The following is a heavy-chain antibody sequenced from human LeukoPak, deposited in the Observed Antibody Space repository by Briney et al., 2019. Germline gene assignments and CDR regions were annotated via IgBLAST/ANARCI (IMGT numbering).Heavy chain of an antibody. Sequence: SETLSLTCTVSGGSITSHSWTWIRQPPGNGLEWIADIYYTWSTNYNPSLKSRVTLSVDTSKNQFSLRLSSVTAADTAVYYCARDFWGCSSSPCYSFYYYMDVWGKGTTVTVSS. CDR1: GGSITSHS. J-gene: IGHJ6*03. CDR3: ARDFWGCSSSPCYSFYYYMDV. D-gene: IGHD2-2*01. CDR2: IYYTWST. V-gene: IGHV4-59*11.